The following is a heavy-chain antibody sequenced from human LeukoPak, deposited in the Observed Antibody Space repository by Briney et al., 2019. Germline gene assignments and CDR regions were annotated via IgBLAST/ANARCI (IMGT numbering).Heavy chain of an antibody. J-gene: IGHJ4*02. Sequence: SETLSLTCTVSGGSISSGDYYWSWIRQPPGKGLEWIGYIYYSGSTYYNPSLKSRVTISVDTSKNQFSLKLSSVTAADTAVYYCAAATGTSHFDYWGQGTLVTVSS. CDR2: IYYSGST. CDR1: GGSISSGDYY. CDR3: AAATGTSHFDY. V-gene: IGHV4-30-4*01. D-gene: IGHD1-1*01.